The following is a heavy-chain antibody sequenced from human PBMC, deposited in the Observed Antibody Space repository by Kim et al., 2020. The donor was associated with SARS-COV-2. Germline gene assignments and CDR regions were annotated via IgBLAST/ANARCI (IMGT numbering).Heavy chain of an antibody. Sequence: YEQKFKGRVTMTADESTSTAYMELSSLRSEDTAVYYCARGSGEIVAKFDYWGQGTLVTVSS. V-gene: IGHV1-69*01. J-gene: IGHJ4*02. D-gene: IGHD5-12*01. CDR3: ARGSGEIVAKFDY.